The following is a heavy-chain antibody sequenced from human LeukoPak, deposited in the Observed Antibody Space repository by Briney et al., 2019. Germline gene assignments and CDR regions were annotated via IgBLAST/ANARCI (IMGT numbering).Heavy chain of an antibody. J-gene: IGHJ6*03. CDR3: ASLGYYYYYMDV. CDR2: IYYSGST. V-gene: IGHV4-39*01. CDR1: GGSISSSSYY. Sequence: SETLSLTCTVSGGSISSSSYYWGWIRQPPGKGLEWIGSIYYSGSTYYNPSLKSRVTMSVDTSKNQFSLKLSSVSAADTAVYYCASLGYYYYYMDVWGKGTTVTVSS.